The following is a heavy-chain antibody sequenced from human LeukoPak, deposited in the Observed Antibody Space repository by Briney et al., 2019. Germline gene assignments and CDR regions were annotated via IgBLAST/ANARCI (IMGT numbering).Heavy chain of an antibody. D-gene: IGHD2-2*02. CDR2: IYYSGST. J-gene: IGHJ6*03. V-gene: IGHV4-39*01. CDR3: ARLRRVVVPAAILYYYMDV. Sequence: SETLSLTCTVSGGSISSSSYYWGWIRQPPGKGLEWIGSIYYSGSTYYNPSLKSRVTISVDTSKNQFSLKLSSVTAADTAVYYCARLRRVVVPAAILYYYMDVWGKGTTVTVSS. CDR1: GGSISSSSYY.